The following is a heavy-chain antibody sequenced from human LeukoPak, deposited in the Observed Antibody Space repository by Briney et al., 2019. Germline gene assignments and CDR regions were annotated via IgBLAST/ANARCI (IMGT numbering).Heavy chain of an antibody. CDR3: AKEGLLWFGELFGNENWFDP. Sequence: PGGSLRLSCAASGFTFSSYSMNWVRQAPGKGLEWVAVISYDGSNKYYADSVKGRFTISRDNSKNTLYLQMNSLRAEDTAVYYCAKEGLLWFGELFGNENWFDPWGQGTLVTVSS. CDR1: GFTFSSYS. CDR2: ISYDGSNK. J-gene: IGHJ5*02. V-gene: IGHV3-30*18. D-gene: IGHD3-10*01.